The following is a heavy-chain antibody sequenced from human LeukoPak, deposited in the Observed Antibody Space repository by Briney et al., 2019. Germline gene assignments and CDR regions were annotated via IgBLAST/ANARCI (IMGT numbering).Heavy chain of an antibody. J-gene: IGHJ6*03. CDR1: GFIFSDYY. CDR2: IKGTGLTT. V-gene: IGHV3-11*04. Sequence: GGSLRLSCAASGFIFSDYYMSWIRQAPGKGLEWVSTIKGTGLTTYYADSVKGRFTISRDNAKNSLFLQMSSLRVDDAAIYYCARAGELRYMDVWGKGTAVTVSS. CDR3: ARAGELRYMDV. D-gene: IGHD3-16*01.